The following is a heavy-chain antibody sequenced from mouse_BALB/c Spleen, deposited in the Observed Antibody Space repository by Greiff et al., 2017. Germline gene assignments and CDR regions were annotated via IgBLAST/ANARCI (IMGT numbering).Heavy chain of an antibody. CDR2: IWAGGST. V-gene: IGHV2-9*02. J-gene: IGHJ2*01. Sequence: VQLQQSGPGLVAPSPCLSITCTVSGFSLTSYGVHWVRQPPGQGLEWLGVIWAGGSTNYNSALMSRLSISKDNSTSQVFLKMNSLQTDDTAMYYCATVDYWGQGTTLTVSS. CDR1: GFSLTSYG. CDR3: ATVDY.